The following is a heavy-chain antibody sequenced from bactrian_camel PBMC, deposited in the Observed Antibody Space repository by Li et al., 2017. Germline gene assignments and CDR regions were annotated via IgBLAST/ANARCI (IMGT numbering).Heavy chain of an antibody. CDR1: GYTYRQPC. D-gene: IGHD2*01. Sequence: HVQLVESGGGSVQAGGSLRLSCVASGYTYRQPCMGWFRQAPGKEREGVAAIGSDGSTTYADSVKGRFTISQDNSKSTTWLQMNNLKLDDTAMYYCAPDSSPQMGCYWTRGTQVTVS. V-gene: IGHV3S53*01. CDR2: IGSDGST. J-gene: IGHJ4*01.